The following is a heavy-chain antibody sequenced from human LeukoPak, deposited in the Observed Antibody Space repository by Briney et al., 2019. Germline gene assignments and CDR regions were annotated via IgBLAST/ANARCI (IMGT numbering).Heavy chain of an antibody. J-gene: IGHJ4*02. D-gene: IGHD5-24*01. Sequence: GGSQRLSCAASGFAFNTYWMDWVRQVPGKGLVWVSRINSDGTNTIYADSVKGRFTISRDNAKNTLSLQMTSLRAEDTAVYYCVRAGYRDAYNLWGQGTLVTVSS. CDR3: VRAGYRDAYNL. CDR2: INSDGTNT. V-gene: IGHV3-74*01. CDR1: GFAFNTYW.